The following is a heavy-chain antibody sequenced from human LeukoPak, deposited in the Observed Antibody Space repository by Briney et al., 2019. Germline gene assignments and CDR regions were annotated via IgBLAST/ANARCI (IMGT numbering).Heavy chain of an antibody. CDR1: GFTFSSYS. Sequence: GGSLRLSCAASGFTFSSYSMHWVRQAPGKGLEWVSSISSGGGYIYYADSVKGRFTISRDNAENSLSLQMNSLRAEDTAVYYCASLEYTSAYFAYWGQGALVNVSS. CDR2: ISSGGGYI. D-gene: IGHD6-6*01. V-gene: IGHV3-21*01. J-gene: IGHJ4*02. CDR3: ASLEYTSAYFAY.